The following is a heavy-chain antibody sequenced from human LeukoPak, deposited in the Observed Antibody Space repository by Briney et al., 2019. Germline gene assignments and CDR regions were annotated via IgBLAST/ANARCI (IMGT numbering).Heavy chain of an antibody. V-gene: IGHV4-59*01. CDR3: ARTSGYSYGYYFDY. CDR2: IYYSGST. CDR1: GETLSSYY. J-gene: IGHJ4*02. D-gene: IGHD5-18*01. Sequence: PSGTLSLTCAVSGETLSSYYWSWIRQPPGKGLEWIGYIYYSGSTNYNPSLKSRVTISVDTSKNQFSLKLSSVTAADTAVYYCARTSGYSYGYYFDYWGQGTLVTVSS.